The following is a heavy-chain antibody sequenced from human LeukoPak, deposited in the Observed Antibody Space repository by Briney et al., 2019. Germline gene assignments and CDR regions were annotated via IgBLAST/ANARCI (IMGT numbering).Heavy chain of an antibody. CDR1: GGSISSGGYY. J-gene: IGHJ4*02. Sequence: SETLSLTCTVSGGSISSGGYYWSWIRQHPGKGLEWIGYIYYSGSTYYNPSLKSRVTISVDTSKSQFALELASVTAADTAIYYCARVPLYWQDPFDFWGQGTLVTVSS. V-gene: IGHV4-31*03. CDR2: IYYSGST. D-gene: IGHD2-8*02. CDR3: ARVPLYWQDPFDF.